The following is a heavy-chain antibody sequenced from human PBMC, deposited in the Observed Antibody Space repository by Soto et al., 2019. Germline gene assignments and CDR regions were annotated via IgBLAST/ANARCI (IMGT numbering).Heavy chain of an antibody. Sequence: QVHLVQSGADVKKPGASVRVSCKASGYIFTTYGISWVRQAPGQGFEWLGWISPNNGNTKYAQKLQDRVTMTADTATSTAYMELRSLRSDDTAVYYCARVGGYYDRSGVYYTHAFDIWGQGTMVTVSS. CDR3: ARVGGYYDRSGVYYTHAFDI. CDR2: ISPNNGNT. CDR1: GYIFTTYG. D-gene: IGHD3-22*01. V-gene: IGHV1-18*01. J-gene: IGHJ3*02.